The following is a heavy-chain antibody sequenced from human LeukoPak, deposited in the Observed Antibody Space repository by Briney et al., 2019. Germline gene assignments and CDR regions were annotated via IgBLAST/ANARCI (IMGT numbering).Heavy chain of an antibody. J-gene: IGHJ5*02. CDR1: GYTFTSYG. CDR3: ARGDSYDFWSGYYTSNWFDP. CDR2: ISAYNGNT. Sequence: ASVKVSCKASGYTFTSYGISWVRQAPGQGLEWMGWISAYNGNTNYAQKLQGRVTMTTDTSTSTAYMELRSLRSDDTAVYYCARGDSYDFWSGYYTSNWFDPWGQGTLVTVSS. D-gene: IGHD3-3*01. V-gene: IGHV1-18*01.